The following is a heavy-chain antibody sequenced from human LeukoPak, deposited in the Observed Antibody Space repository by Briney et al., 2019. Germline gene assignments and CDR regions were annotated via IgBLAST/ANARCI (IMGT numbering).Heavy chain of an antibody. D-gene: IGHD3-16*01. J-gene: IGHJ2*01. CDR2: IYYTGTT. CDR3: ARRGGLNRGYWYFDL. V-gene: IGHV4-59*01. Sequence: ETASLICTVSGDPIRSSYWSWIRQPPGKGLEWIGYIYYTGTTTYNPSLKSRVTISVDTSKNQFSLNLSSVTAADTAVYYCARRGGLNRGYWYFDLWGGGTVDTVSS. CDR1: GDPIRSSY.